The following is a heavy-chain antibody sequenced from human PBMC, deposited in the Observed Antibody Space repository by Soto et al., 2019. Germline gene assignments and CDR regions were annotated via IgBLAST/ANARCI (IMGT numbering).Heavy chain of an antibody. V-gene: IGHV3-30-3*01. CDR2: ISYDGNNK. Sequence: QVQLVESGGGVVQPGRSLRLSCAASGFTFSSYAMYWVRQAPGKGLEWVAVISYDGNNKYYADSVKGRFTISRDNSKNKLYLQMSSVRAEDMAVYYCARAGCDGGSCYTLVGLRDGMDVWGQGTTVTVSS. J-gene: IGHJ6*02. D-gene: IGHD2-15*01. CDR1: GFTFSSYA. CDR3: ARAGCDGGSCYTLVGLRDGMDV.